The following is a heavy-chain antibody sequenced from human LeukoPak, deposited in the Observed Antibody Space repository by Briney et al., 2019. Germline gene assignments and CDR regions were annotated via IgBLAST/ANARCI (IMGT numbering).Heavy chain of an antibody. J-gene: IGHJ4*02. CDR1: GGSISSYY. CDR2: IYYSGST. Sequence: SETLSLTCTVSGGSISSYYWSWIRQPPGKGLEWIGYIYYSGSTNYNPSHKSRVTISVDTSKNQSSLKLSSVTAADTAVYYCARPTKSGRVDYWGQGTLVTVSS. CDR3: ARPTKSGRVDY. V-gene: IGHV4-59*08. D-gene: IGHD1-26*01.